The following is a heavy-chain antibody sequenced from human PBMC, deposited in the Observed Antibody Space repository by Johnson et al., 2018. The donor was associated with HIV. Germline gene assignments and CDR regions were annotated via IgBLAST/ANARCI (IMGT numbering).Heavy chain of an antibody. V-gene: IGHV3-53*01. D-gene: IGHD5-12*01. J-gene: IGHJ3*01. CDR3: AKAPPLSTYDYDAFDV. CDR1: GFTVSSNY. CDR2: IYSGGNT. Sequence: VQLVESGGGLIQPGGSLRLSCAASGFTVSSNYMSWVRQAPGKGLEWVSVIYSGGNTYYADSVKGRFPISRDNSKNTLYLQMNSLRAEDTAVYYCAKAPPLSTYDYDAFDVWGQGTMVTVSS.